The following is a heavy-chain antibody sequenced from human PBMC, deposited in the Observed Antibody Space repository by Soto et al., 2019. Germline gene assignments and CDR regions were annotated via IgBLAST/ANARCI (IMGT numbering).Heavy chain of an antibody. CDR1: GVSVSSGSYY. CDR2: IYYSGST. D-gene: IGHD4-17*01. CDR3: AREQNYGDSPNYGMDV. Sequence: SDTLSLTCTVAGVSVSSGSYYWSWIRQPPGKGLEWIGYIYYSGSTNYNPSLKSRVTISVDTSKNQFSLKLSSVTAADTAVYYCAREQNYGDSPNYGMDVWGQGTTVT. V-gene: IGHV4-61*01. J-gene: IGHJ6*02.